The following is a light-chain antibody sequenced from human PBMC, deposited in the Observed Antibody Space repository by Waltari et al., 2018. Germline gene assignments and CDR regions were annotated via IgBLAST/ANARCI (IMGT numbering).Light chain of an antibody. CDR1: QSVSRS. V-gene: IGKV3-20*01. J-gene: IGKJ1*01. Sequence: EIVLTQSPGTLAWSPGERATLSCRASQSVSRSLAWYQQKHGQAPRLLIYDASTRATGIPDRFSGSGSGTDFSLTISRLEPEDFAVYYCQKYVSLPATFGQGTKVEIK. CDR3: QKYVSLPAT. CDR2: DAS.